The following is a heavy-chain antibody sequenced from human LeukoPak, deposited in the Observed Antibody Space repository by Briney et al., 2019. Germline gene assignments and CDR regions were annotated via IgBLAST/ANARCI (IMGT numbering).Heavy chain of an antibody. D-gene: IGHD5-24*01. CDR3: ARDIQLST. J-gene: IGHJ3*01. Sequence: GGSLRLSCAASGFTFSDSAMTWVRQAPGKGLEWVSLISLSGDSIYYADSVRGRFTLSRDNSKDTPYLQMNSLRAEDTAIYYCARDIQLSTWGLGTMVTVSS. CDR1: GFTFSDSA. CDR2: ISLSGDSI. V-gene: IGHV3-23*01.